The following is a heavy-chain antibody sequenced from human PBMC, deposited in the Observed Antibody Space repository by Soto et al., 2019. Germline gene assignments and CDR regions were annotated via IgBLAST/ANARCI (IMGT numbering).Heavy chain of an antibody. J-gene: IGHJ4*02. D-gene: IGHD3-3*01. Sequence: ASVKVSCKASGYTFTSYGISWVRQAPGQGLEWMGWISAYNGNTNYAQKLQGRVTMTTDTSTSTAYMELRSLRSDDTAVYYCARGFPSARFLEWLFDYYFDYWGQGTLVTVSS. CDR1: GYTFTSYG. CDR3: ARGFPSARFLEWLFDYYFDY. V-gene: IGHV1-18*01. CDR2: ISAYNGNT.